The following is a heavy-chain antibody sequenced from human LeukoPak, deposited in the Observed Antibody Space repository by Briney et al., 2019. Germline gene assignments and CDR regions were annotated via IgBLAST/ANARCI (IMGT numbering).Heavy chain of an antibody. Sequence: SETLSLTCAVYGGSFSGYYWSWIRQPPGKGLEWIGEINHSGSTNYNPSLKSRVTISVDTSKNQFSLKLSSVTAADTAVYYCARRGRSGYLGSYYFDYWGQGTLVTVSS. V-gene: IGHV4-34*01. CDR3: ARRGRSGYLGSYYFDY. CDR1: GGSFSGYY. J-gene: IGHJ4*02. D-gene: IGHD3-22*01. CDR2: INHSGST.